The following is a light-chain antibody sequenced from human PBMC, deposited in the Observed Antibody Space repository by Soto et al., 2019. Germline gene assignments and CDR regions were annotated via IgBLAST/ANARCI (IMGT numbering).Light chain of an antibody. CDR3: QQYNSHSWT. J-gene: IGKJ1*01. CDR1: QSISNW. Sequence: DIQMTQSPSTLSASVGDSVTITCRASQSISNWLAWYQQKPGKAPKFLIYKASNLESGVPSRFSGSGSGTEFTHTISSLQPDDFATYYCQQYNSHSWTFGQGTKVEIK. V-gene: IGKV1-5*03. CDR2: KAS.